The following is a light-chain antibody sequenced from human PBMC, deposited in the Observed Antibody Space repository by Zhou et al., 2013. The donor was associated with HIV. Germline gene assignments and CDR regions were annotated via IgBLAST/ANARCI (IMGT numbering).Light chain of an antibody. CDR2: RAS. CDR3: QQSYSNWIT. J-gene: IGKJ5*01. Sequence: DIQMTQSPSSLSASVGDRVTITCRASQNIASYLNWYRQRPGKAPELLIFRASSLQRGVPSRFSGSGFGTDFTLTITSLQPEDFATYYCQQSYSNWITFGQGTRLEIK. V-gene: IGKV1-39*01. CDR1: QNIASY.